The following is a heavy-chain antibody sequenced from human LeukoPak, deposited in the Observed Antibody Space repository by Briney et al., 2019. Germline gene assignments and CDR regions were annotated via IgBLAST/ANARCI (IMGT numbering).Heavy chain of an antibody. V-gene: IGHV4-61*02. CDR3: ARDGSSWYNWFDP. J-gene: IGHJ5*02. CDR1: GGSISSGSYY. D-gene: IGHD6-13*01. CDR2: IYTSGST. Sequence: SQTLSLTCTVSGGSISSGSYYWSGIRQPAGKGLEWIGRIYTSGSTNYNPSLKSRVTISVDTSKNQFSLKLSSVTAADTAVYYCARDGSSWYNWFDPWGQETLVTVSS.